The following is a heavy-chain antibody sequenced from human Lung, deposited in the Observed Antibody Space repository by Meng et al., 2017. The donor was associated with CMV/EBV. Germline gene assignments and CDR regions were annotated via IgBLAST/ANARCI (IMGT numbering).Heavy chain of an antibody. Sequence: SETLSLXCAVSGGSISANNWWSWVRQFPGKGLEWIGEIHHSGNTNYNPSLKSRVTISVDKSENQFSLKVNSVTAADTAVYYCASDRGNYYDFWSGLFDPWGQGXLVTVSS. CDR2: IHHSGNT. D-gene: IGHD3-3*01. CDR3: ASDRGNYYDFWSGLFDP. CDR1: GGSISANNW. J-gene: IGHJ5*02. V-gene: IGHV4-4*02.